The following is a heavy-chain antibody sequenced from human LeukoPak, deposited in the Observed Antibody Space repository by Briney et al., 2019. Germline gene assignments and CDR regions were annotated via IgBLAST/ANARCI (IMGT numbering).Heavy chain of an antibody. V-gene: IGHV3-23*01. D-gene: IGHD4-11*01. J-gene: IGHJ3*02. Sequence: GGSLRLSCAASGFTFSSYAMSWVRQAPGKGLEWVSAIRGSGGSTYYADSVRGRFTISRDNSKNTLYVHMNSLRAEDTAIYYCAKDLVDYGNDGPGAFHIWGQGAMVTVSS. CDR2: IRGSGGST. CDR3: AKDLVDYGNDGPGAFHI. CDR1: GFTFSSYA.